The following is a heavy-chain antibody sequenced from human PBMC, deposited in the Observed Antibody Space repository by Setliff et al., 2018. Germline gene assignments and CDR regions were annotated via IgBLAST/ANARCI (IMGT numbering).Heavy chain of an antibody. Sequence: SETLSLTCTVSGDSMSGASIWSWIRQPPGKGLEFMGYVFPSGATKYDPSLKSRVTISVDTSKNQFSLKLSSVTAADTAVYYCARAISGWYSAHYYYMDVWGKGTTVTVSS. D-gene: IGHD6-19*01. J-gene: IGHJ6*03. CDR1: GDSMSGAS. CDR2: VFPSGAT. CDR3: ARAISGWYSAHYYYMDV. V-gene: IGHV4-4*08.